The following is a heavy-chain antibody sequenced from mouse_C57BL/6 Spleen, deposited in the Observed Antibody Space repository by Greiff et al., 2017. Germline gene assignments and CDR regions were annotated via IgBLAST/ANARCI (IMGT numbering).Heavy chain of an antibody. J-gene: IGHJ3*01. CDR2: INPSNGGT. V-gene: IGHV1-53*01. CDR1: GYTFTSYW. D-gene: IGHD2-2*01. CDR3: ARAAMVTTRGWFAY. Sequence: QVQLQQPGTELVKPGASVKLSCKASGYTFTSYWMHWVKQRPGQGLEWIGNINPSNGGTNYNEKFKSKATLTVDKSSSTAYMQLSSLTAEDSAVYYGARAAMVTTRGWFAYWGQGTLVTVSA.